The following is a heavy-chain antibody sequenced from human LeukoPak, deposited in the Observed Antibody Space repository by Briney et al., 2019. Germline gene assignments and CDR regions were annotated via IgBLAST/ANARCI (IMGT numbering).Heavy chain of an antibody. Sequence: SETLSLTCTVSGGSISSYYWSWIRQPAGKGLEWIGRIYTSGSNNYNASLKSRGSMSVDTSKNQFSLKLSSVTAADTAVFYCARENSGSYREFDYWGQGTLVTVSS. CDR1: GGSISSYY. V-gene: IGHV4-4*07. CDR3: ARENSGSYREFDY. CDR2: IYTSGSN. D-gene: IGHD1-26*01. J-gene: IGHJ4*02.